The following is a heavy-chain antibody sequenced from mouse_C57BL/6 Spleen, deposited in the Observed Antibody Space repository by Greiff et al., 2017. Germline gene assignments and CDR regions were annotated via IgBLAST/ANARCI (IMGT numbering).Heavy chain of an antibody. J-gene: IGHJ2*01. CDR2: ISSGGSYT. CDR1: GFTFSSYG. D-gene: IGHD4-1*01. Sequence: EVKLEESGGDLVKPGGSLKLSCAASGFTFSSYGMSWVRQTPDKRLEWVATISSGGSYTYYPDSVKGRFTSSRDKSKNTLYLQMSSLKSEDTAMYYCARQLTEFDYWGQGTTLTVSS. V-gene: IGHV5-6*02. CDR3: ARQLTEFDY.